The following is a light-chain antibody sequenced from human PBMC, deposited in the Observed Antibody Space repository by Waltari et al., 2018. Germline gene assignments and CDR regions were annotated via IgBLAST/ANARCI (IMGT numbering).Light chain of an antibody. CDR1: TTDIGTYDY. V-gene: IGLV2-14*01. J-gene: IGLJ2*01. CDR3: SSYTDSTTVV. CDR2: QVT. Sequence: QSALTQPASVSGSPGQSITISCSGSTTDIGTYDYLSWYQQYPGKAPKLILYQVTSRPSGVSNRFSGSKSGNTASLTISGLQTDDEAIYYCSSYTDSTTVVFGGGTVVTVL.